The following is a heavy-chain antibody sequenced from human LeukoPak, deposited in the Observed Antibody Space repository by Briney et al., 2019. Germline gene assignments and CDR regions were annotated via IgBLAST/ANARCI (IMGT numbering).Heavy chain of an antibody. CDR1: GFTFSSSG. Sequence: GGSLRLSCAASGFTFSSSGMHWVRQAPGKGLEGVAGMSYDGSNKYYADSVKDRFTISRDNSKNTLYLQMNSPRAEDTAVYYCAKAPDSTGYYFQDYWGQGTLVTVSS. CDR3: AKAPDSTGYYFQDY. CDR2: MSYDGSNK. J-gene: IGHJ4*02. D-gene: IGHD3-22*01. V-gene: IGHV3-30*18.